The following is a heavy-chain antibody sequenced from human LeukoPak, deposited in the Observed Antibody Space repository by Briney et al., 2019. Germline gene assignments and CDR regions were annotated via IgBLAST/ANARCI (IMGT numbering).Heavy chain of an antibody. CDR3: ARGTDAFDI. V-gene: IGHV4-34*01. Sequence: SETLSLTCAVYGGSFSGYYWSWIRQPPGKGLEWIGEINHSGGTNYNPSLKSRVTISVDTSKNQFSLKLSSVTAADTAVYYCARGTDAFDIWGQGTMVTVSS. CDR2: INHSGGT. J-gene: IGHJ3*02. CDR1: GGSFSGYY.